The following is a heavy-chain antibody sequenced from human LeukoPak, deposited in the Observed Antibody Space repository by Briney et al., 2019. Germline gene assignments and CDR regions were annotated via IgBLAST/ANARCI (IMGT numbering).Heavy chain of an antibody. V-gene: IGHV3-30*18. Sequence: GRSLRLSCAASGFTFSSYGMHWVRQAPGKGLEWVAVISYDGSNKYYADSVKGRFTISRDNSKNTLYLQMNSLRAEDTAVYYCAKGHRAVAGTAPDYWGQGTLVTVSS. CDR2: ISYDGSNK. CDR3: AKGHRAVAGTAPDY. J-gene: IGHJ4*02. CDR1: GFTFSSYG. D-gene: IGHD6-19*01.